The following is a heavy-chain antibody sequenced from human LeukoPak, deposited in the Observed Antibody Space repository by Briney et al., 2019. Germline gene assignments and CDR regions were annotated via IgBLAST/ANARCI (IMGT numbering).Heavy chain of an antibody. Sequence: PSETLSLTCIVSGGSISSHYWSWIRQPPGKGLEWIGSIYYSGSTNYNPSLKSRVTISIDTSKNRFSLKVSSVTAADTAVYYCARAEVDWFDPWGQGTLVTVSS. V-gene: IGHV4-59*11. CDR2: IYYSGST. J-gene: IGHJ5*02. CDR1: GGSISSHY. CDR3: ARAEVDWFDP.